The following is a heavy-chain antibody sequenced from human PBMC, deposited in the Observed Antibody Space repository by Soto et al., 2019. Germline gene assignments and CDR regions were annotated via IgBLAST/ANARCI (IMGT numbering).Heavy chain of an antibody. J-gene: IGHJ4*02. CDR2: ISYDGSNK. Sequence: QVQLVESGGGVVQPGRSLRLSCAASGFTFSSYGMLWVRQAPGKGLEWVAVISYDGSNKYYADSVKGRFTISRDNSKNTLYLQMNSLRAEDTAVYYCAHSSSFGFDYWGQGTLVTVSS. V-gene: IGHV3-30*03. CDR1: GFTFSSYG. CDR3: AHSSSFGFDY. D-gene: IGHD6-13*01.